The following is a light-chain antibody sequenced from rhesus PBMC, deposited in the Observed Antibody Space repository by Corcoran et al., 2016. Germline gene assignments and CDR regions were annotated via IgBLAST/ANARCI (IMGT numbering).Light chain of an antibody. CDR3: QQGNSNPPT. CDR2: YAN. V-gene: IGKV1-32*02. J-gene: IGKJ1*01. Sequence: DIQMSQSPSSLSASVGDRVTITCRASQGISSYLNWYQQKPGKAPKLLIYYANSLASGVPSRFIGSGSGTDFTLTISSLQPEDFATYYCQQGNSNPPTFGQGTKVEIK. CDR1: QGISSY.